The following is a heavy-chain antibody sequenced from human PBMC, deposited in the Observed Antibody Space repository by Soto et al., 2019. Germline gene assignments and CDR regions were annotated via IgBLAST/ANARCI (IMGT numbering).Heavy chain of an antibody. D-gene: IGHD3-10*01. CDR2: IKSKTDGGTT. CDR3: TIQNARGVPDY. J-gene: IGHJ4*02. V-gene: IGHV3-15*07. CDR1: GFTFSNAW. Sequence: EVQLVESGGGLVKPGGSLRLSCAASGFTFSNAWMNWVRQAPGKGLEWVGRIKSKTDGGTTDYAAPVKGRFTISRDDSKKTLYLQMNSLKTEDTAVYYCTIQNARGVPDYWGQGNLVTVSS.